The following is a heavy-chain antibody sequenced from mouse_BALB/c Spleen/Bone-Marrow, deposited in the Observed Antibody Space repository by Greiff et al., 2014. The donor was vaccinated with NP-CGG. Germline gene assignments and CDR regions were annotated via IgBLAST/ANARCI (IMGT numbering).Heavy chain of an antibody. D-gene: IGHD4-1*01. CDR1: GFSLTGYG. V-gene: IGHV2-6-7*01. CDR3: ARAPNWDGGAWFAY. CDR2: IWDDGSI. J-gene: IGHJ3*01. Sequence: VQGVESGPGLVAPSQSLSITCTVSGFSLTGYGVNWVRQPPGKGLEWLGLIWDDGSIDYNSALKSRLSISKDNSKSQVFLKMNRLQTDDTARYYCARAPNWDGGAWFAYWGQGTLVTVSA.